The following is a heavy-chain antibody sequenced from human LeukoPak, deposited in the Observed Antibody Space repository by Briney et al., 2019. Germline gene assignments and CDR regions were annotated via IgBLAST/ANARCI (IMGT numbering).Heavy chain of an antibody. CDR3: ARSEVTMVRGAFDY. J-gene: IGHJ4*02. CDR1: GFTFSSYA. D-gene: IGHD3-10*01. CDR2: ISGSGGST. V-gene: IGHV3-23*01. Sequence: PGGSLRLSCAASGFTFSSYAMSWVRQAPGKGLEWVSAISGSGGSTYYADSVKGRFTISRDNAKNTLYLQMNSLGAEDTAVYYCARSEVTMVRGAFDYWGQGTLVTVSS.